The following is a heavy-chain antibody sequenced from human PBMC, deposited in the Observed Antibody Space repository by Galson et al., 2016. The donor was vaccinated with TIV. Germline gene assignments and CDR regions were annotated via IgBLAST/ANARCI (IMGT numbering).Heavy chain of an antibody. CDR1: GYTFTGYF. D-gene: IGHD5-12*01. Sequence: SCKASGYTFTGYFMHWVRQAPGQGLEWMGWINPNSGGTNYAQKFQGRVTMTRDTSISTAYMELSSLISDDTAMYFCARAPTLIVATIYWYFDLWGRGTLATVSA. V-gene: IGHV1-2*02. J-gene: IGHJ2*01. CDR3: ARAPTLIVATIYWYFDL. CDR2: INPNSGGT.